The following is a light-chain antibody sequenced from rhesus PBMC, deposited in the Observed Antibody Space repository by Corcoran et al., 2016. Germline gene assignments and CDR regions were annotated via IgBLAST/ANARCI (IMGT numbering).Light chain of an antibody. CDR3: QQESNWSLT. J-gene: IGKJ4*01. CDR1: QSVSSR. Sequence: EIVMTQSPATLSLSPGERATLSCRASQSVSSRLAWYQQKPGQAPRLLIYGASRRVTGIPARFSGSGAGTDFPLTISSLEPEDVAVYFCQQESNWSLTFGGGTKVELK. CDR2: GAS. V-gene: IGKV3-17*02.